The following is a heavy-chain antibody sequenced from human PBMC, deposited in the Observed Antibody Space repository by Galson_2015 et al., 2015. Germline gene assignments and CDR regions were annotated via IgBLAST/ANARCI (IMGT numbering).Heavy chain of an antibody. CDR2: ISYSGAT. V-gene: IGHV4-31*03. Sequence: TLSLTCSVSGGSVSSGSYYWNWIRQHPEKGLEWIGYISYSGATYYNPSLESRVTVSVDTSKNQFSLWLTSVTAADTAVYYCARGHSLGFCSRTTCQNTNWFDPWGQGTLVTVSS. D-gene: IGHD2-2*01. CDR3: ARGHSLGFCSRTTCQNTNWFDP. CDR1: GGSVSSGSYY. J-gene: IGHJ5*02.